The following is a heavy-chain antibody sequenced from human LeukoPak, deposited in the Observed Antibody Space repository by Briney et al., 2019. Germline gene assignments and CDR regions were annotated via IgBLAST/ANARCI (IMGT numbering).Heavy chain of an antibody. V-gene: IGHV4-59*01. CDR3: ARVVEAMPPWFDP. CDR1: GGSISSYY. CDR2: IYYSGST. Sequence: PPETLSLTCTVSGGSISSYYWSWIRQPPGKGLEWIGYIYYSGSTNYNPSLKSRVTISVDTSKNQFSLKLSSVTAADTAVYYCARVVEAMPPWFDPWGQGTLVTVSS. J-gene: IGHJ5*02. D-gene: IGHD2-2*01.